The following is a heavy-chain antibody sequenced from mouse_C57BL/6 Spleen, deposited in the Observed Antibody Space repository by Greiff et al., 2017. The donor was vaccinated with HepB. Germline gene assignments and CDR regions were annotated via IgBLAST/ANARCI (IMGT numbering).Heavy chain of an antibody. CDR3: AAYDGYGYYAMDY. Sequence: QVQLQQPGAELVRPGSSVKLSCKASGYTFTSYWMHWVKQRPIQGLEWIGNIDPSDSETHYNQKFKDKATWTVDKSSSTAYMQLSSLTSEDSAVYYCAAYDGYGYYAMDYWGQGTSVTVSS. CDR2: IDPSDSET. J-gene: IGHJ4*01. CDR1: GYTFTSYW. V-gene: IGHV1-52*01. D-gene: IGHD2-3*01.